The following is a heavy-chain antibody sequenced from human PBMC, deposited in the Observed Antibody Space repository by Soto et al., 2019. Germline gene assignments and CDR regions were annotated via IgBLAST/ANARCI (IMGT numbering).Heavy chain of an antibody. J-gene: IGHJ4*02. V-gene: IGHV3-73*02. CDR1: GFTFSGSA. CDR2: IRSKANSYAT. D-gene: IGHD3-10*01. Sequence: EVQLVESGGGLVQPGGSLKLSCAASGFTFSGSAMHWVRQASGKGLEWVGRIRSKANSYATAYAASVKGRFTISRDDSKNTAYLQMNSLKTEDTGVYYCTTTMVRGPRFDYWGQGTLVTVSS. CDR3: TTTMVRGPRFDY.